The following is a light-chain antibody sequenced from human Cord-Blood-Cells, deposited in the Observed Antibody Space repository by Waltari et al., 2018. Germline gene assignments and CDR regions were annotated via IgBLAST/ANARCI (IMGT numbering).Light chain of an antibody. CDR2: AAS. CDR3: QQYYSTPHT. J-gene: IGKJ2*01. CDR1: KDISNS. Sequence: DIQMTQSPSSLSASVGDRVTITCRASKDISNSLAWYQQKPGKAPKLLLYAASRLESGVPSRFSGSGSGTDYTLTISSLQPEDFATYYCQQYYSTPHTFGQGTKLEIK. V-gene: IGKV1-NL1*01.